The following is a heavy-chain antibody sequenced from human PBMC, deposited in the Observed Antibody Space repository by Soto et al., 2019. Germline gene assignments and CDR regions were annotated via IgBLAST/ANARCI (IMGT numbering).Heavy chain of an antibody. CDR3: ARGGGYDSFDY. CDR2: ISHLENT. Sequence: SETLSLTCTVSGASISYGGFSWSWIRQSPGKGLEWIGYISHLENTYLHPSFKSRLTMSIDRTRNQFSLKLSSVTAADMAVYYCARGGGYDSFDYWGQGVLVTVS. V-gene: IGHV4-30-2*06. CDR1: GASISYGGFS. J-gene: IGHJ4*02. D-gene: IGHD5-12*01.